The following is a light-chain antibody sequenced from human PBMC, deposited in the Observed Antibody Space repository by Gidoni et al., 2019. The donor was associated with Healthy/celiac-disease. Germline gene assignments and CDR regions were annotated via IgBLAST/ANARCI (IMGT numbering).Light chain of an antibody. CDR2: GNS. V-gene: IGLV1-40*01. CDR3: QSYDSSLSGYV. CDR1: SSNIGAGYD. Sequence: QSVLTQPPSVSGAPVQRVTISCTGSSSNIGAGYDVHWYQQLPGTAPKLLISGNSNRPSGVPDRFAGAKSGTAASLAITGLQAEDEADYYGQSYDSSLSGYVFGTGTKVTVL. J-gene: IGLJ1*01.